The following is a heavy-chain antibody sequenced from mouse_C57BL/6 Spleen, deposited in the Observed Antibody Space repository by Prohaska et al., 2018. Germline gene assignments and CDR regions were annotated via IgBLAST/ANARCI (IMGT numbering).Heavy chain of an antibody. Sequence: SCAAARCTLNTHAINWVRHAPEKRLKWVFRIRRISNIYATYYADSVKHIFTISRGDSESRRYLQMNNLTTEDTAIYYCVRHGYYGSSYVDAMDYWGQGTSVT. CDR1: RCTLNTHA. CDR2: IRRISNIYAT. J-gene: IGHJ4*01. CDR3: VRHGYYGSSYVDAMDY. D-gene: IGHD1-1*01. V-gene: IGHV10-1*01.